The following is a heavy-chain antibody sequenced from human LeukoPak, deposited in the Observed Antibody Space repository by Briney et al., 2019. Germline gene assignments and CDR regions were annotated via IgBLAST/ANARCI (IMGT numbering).Heavy chain of an antibody. CDR3: ARGGYSINSLDY. CDR2: INTDETTT. D-gene: IGHD4-11*01. Sequence: GGSLRLSCAASGFTFSSYWMHWVRQAPGKGLVWVSRINTDETTTNSADSAEGRFTISRDNAKNTLYLQMNSLRAEDTAVYYCARGGYSINSLDYWGQGTLVTVSS. V-gene: IGHV3-74*01. J-gene: IGHJ4*02. CDR1: GFTFSSYW.